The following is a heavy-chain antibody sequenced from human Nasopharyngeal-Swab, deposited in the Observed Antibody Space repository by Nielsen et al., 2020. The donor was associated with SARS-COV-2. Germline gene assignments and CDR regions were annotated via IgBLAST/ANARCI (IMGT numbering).Heavy chain of an antibody. D-gene: IGHD6-6*01. CDR2: IYYSGST. Sequence: ETPSPPPTVPGGPPSSFSLSGVRQPPGKGLEWIGYIYYSGSTNYNPSLKSRVTISVDTSKNQFSLKLSSVTAADTAVYYCARGSPQTYYYYGMDVWGQGTTVTVSS. J-gene: IGHJ6*02. CDR1: GGPPSSFS. V-gene: IGHV4-59*01. CDR3: ARGSPQTYYYYGMDV.